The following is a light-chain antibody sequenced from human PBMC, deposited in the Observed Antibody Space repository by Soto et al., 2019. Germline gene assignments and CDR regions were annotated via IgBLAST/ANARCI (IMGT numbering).Light chain of an antibody. CDR1: QSISSY. CDR2: AAS. Sequence: DIQMTQSPSSLSASVGDRVTITCRASQSISSYLNWYQQKPGKAPKLLIYAASSLQSGVPSRFSGSGSGTDFTLTISSLHPEDFATYYCQQSHSTPPTFGQGTKVDIK. J-gene: IGKJ1*01. CDR3: QQSHSTPPT. V-gene: IGKV1-39*01.